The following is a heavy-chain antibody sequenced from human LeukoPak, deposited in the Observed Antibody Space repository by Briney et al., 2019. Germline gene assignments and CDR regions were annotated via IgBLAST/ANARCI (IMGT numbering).Heavy chain of an antibody. CDR3: AKSRVTATFDAFDI. J-gene: IGHJ3*02. CDR1: GFTFSSYW. D-gene: IGHD2-15*01. V-gene: IGHV3-23*01. CDR2: ISGSGTST. Sequence: GGSLRLSCVASGFTFSSYWMTWVRQAPGKGLEWVSGISGSGTSTYYADSVTGRSTISRDNSKNTLYLQMNSLRAEDTAVYYCAKSRVTATFDAFDIWGQGTMVTVSS.